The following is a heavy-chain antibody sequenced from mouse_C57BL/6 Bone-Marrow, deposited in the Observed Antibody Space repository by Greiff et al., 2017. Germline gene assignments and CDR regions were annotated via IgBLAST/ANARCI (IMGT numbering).Heavy chain of an antibody. V-gene: IGHV14-2*01. CDR3: ARRFSYYSNYEWYFDV. CDR2: IDPEDGET. J-gene: IGHJ1*03. D-gene: IGHD2-5*01. CDR1: GFNIKDYY. Sequence: VQLQQSGAELVKPGASVKLSCTASGFNIKDYYMPWVKQRTEQGLEWIGRIDPEDGETKYAPKFQGKATITADTSSNTAYLQLSSLTSEDTAVYYCARRFSYYSNYEWYFDVWGTGTTVTVSS.